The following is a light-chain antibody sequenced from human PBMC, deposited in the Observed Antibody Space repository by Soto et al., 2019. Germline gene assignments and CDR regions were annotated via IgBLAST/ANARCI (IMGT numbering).Light chain of an antibody. CDR1: SSNIGAGYD. J-gene: IGLJ1*01. Sequence: QSVLTQPPSVSGAPGQRVTISCTGSSSNIGAGYDVHWYQQLPGTAPKLLIYGNSNRPSGVPDRFSGSKSGTSASLAITGLHADDEADYYSQSYDSSLTLRVFGTGTKLTVL. CDR3: QSYDSSLTLRV. CDR2: GNS. V-gene: IGLV1-40*01.